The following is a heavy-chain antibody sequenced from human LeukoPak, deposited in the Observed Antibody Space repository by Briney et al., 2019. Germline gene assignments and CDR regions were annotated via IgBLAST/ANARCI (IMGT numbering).Heavy chain of an antibody. Sequence: SETLSLICTVSGGSISSYYWSWIRQPPGKGLEWIGYIYTSGSTNYNPSLKSRVTISVDTSKNQFSLKLSSVTAADTAVYYCARGAAATFDPWGQGTLVTVSS. J-gene: IGHJ5*02. CDR3: ARGAAATFDP. CDR1: GGSISSYY. V-gene: IGHV4-4*09. D-gene: IGHD6-13*01. CDR2: IYTSGST.